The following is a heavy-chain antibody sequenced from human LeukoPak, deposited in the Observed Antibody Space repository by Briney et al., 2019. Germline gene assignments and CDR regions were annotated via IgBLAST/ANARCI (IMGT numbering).Heavy chain of an antibody. Sequence: GGSLGLSCAASGFTFSSYAMSWVRQAPGKGREWVSGISGSGGSTYYADSVKGRFTISRDNSKNTLYLQMNSLRAEDTAVYYRAKQHITAPLSYFDYWGQGTLVTVSS. V-gene: IGHV3-23*01. CDR3: AKQHITAPLSYFDY. D-gene: IGHD5-18*01. CDR1: GFTFSSYA. CDR2: ISGSGGST. J-gene: IGHJ4*02.